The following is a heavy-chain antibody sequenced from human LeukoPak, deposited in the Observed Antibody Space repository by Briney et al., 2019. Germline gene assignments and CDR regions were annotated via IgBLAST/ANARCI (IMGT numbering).Heavy chain of an antibody. J-gene: IGHJ6*03. CDR1: GGSISSYY. D-gene: IGHD3-3*01. V-gene: IGHV4-4*09. CDR2: IYTGGST. Sequence: PSETLSLTCTVSGGSISSYYWSWIRQPPGKGLEWIGYIYTGGSTNYNSSLKSRVTMSVDTSKSQFSLILSSVTAADTAVYYCAGGNYYYFYIDVWGKGTTVTVSS. CDR3: AGGNYYYFYIDV.